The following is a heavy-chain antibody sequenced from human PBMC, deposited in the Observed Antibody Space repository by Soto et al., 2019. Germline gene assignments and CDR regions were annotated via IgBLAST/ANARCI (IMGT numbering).Heavy chain of an antibody. CDR1: GDTISTGGYT. Sequence: PSETLSLTCDVSGDTISTGGYTWAWIRQPPGKALEWIGHTYHSGNPYYNKSLKSRVIISVDTSKNQFSPKLSSVTAADTAVYYCATASRITMVRGVENWFDPWGQGTLVTVSS. CDR3: ATASRITMVRGVENWFDP. V-gene: IGHV4-30-2*01. CDR2: TYHSGNP. D-gene: IGHD3-10*01. J-gene: IGHJ5*02.